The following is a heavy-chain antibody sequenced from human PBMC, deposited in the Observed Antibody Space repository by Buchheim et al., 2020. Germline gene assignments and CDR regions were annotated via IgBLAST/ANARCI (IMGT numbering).Heavy chain of an antibody. D-gene: IGHD4-17*01. CDR2: ISYDGSNK. J-gene: IGHJ6*02. Sequence: QVQLVESGGGVVQPGRSLRLSCAASGFTFSSYAMHWVRQAPGKGLEWVAVISYDGSNKYYADSVKGRFTISRDNYKNKLYLQMNSLRAEDTAVYYCARDYDYGDHYGMDVWGQGTT. V-gene: IGHV3-30*04. CDR3: ARDYDYGDHYGMDV. CDR1: GFTFSSYA.